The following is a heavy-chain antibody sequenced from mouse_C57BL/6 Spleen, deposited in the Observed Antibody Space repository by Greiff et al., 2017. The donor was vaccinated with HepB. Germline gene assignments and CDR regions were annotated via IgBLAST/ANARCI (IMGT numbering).Heavy chain of an antibody. V-gene: IGHV1-53*01. CDR1: GYTFTSYG. CDR2: INPSNGGT. D-gene: IGHD1-1*01. CDR3: ARGEAYYGYAMDY. J-gene: IGHJ4*01. Sequence: QVQLQQPGAELVKPGASVKLSCKASGYTFTSYGMHWVRQRPGQGLEWIGNINPSNGGTNYNEKFKSKATLTVDKSSSTAYMQLSSLTSEDSAVYYCARGEAYYGYAMDYWGQGTSVTVSS.